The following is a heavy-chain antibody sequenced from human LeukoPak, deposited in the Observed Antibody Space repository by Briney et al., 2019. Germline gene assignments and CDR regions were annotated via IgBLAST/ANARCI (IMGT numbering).Heavy chain of an antibody. J-gene: IGHJ4*02. D-gene: IGHD2-2*01. CDR2: INHSGST. CDR3: ARRGYCSSTSCYRPFDY. V-gene: IGHV4-34*01. CDR1: GGSLSGYL. Sequence: SGALSLTCAVYGGSLSGYLWSWIRPPPGKGLGGVGEINHSGSTNYNPSLQSRVTISVDTSKNQFSLKLSSVTAADTAVYYCARRGYCSSTSCYRPFDYWGQGTLVTVSS.